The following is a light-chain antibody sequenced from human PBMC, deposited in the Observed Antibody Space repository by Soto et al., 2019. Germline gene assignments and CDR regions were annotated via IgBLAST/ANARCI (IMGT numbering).Light chain of an antibody. CDR3: QQYDNL. CDR2: DAS. CDR1: QDISNY. V-gene: IGKV1-33*01. J-gene: IGKJ3*01. Sequence: DIQMTQSPSSLSASVGDRVTITCQASQDISNYLNWCQQKPGKAPKFLIYDASNLETGVPSRFSGGGSGTDFTFTISSLQPEDIATYYCQQYDNLFGPGTKVDVK.